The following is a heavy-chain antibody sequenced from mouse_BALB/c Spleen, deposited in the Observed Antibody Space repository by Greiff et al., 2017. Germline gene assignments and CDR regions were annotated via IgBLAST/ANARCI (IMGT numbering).Heavy chain of an antibody. Sequence: DVMLVESGGGLVKPGGSLKLSCAASGFTFSSYAMSWVRQTPEKRLEWVASISSGGSTYYPDSVKGRFTISRDNARNILYLQMSSLRSEDTAMYYCARGNYGSSYGAYWGQGTLVTVSA. CDR2: ISSGGST. V-gene: IGHV5-6-5*01. CDR3: ARGNYGSSYGAY. J-gene: IGHJ3*01. D-gene: IGHD1-1*01. CDR1: GFTFSSYA.